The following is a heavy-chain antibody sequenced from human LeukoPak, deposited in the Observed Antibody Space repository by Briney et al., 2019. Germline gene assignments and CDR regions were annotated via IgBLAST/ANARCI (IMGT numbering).Heavy chain of an antibody. Sequence: PSETLSLTCTVSGGSISSYYWSWIRQPPGKGLEWIGYIYYSGSTNYNPSLKSRVTISVDTSKNQFSLKLSSVTAADTAVYYCARRQDDSSGYYLRYYYTDVWGKGTTVTVSS. J-gene: IGHJ6*03. CDR3: ARRQDDSSGYYLRYYYTDV. D-gene: IGHD3-22*01. CDR2: IYYSGST. CDR1: GGSISSYY. V-gene: IGHV4-59*08.